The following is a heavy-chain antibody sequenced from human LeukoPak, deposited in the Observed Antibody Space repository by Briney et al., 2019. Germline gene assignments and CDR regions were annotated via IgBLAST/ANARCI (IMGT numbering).Heavy chain of an antibody. V-gene: IGHV3-7*01. Sequence: PGGSLRLSCAASGFTFRTYWMSWVRQAPGKGLEWVANIKQDGSEKYYVDSVKGRFTISRDNAKNSLYLQMNSLRAEDTAVYYCARSTVIQPYYYYYYYMDVWGKGTTVTVSS. J-gene: IGHJ6*03. CDR1: GFTFRTYW. D-gene: IGHD4-17*01. CDR2: IKQDGSEK. CDR3: ARSTVIQPYYYYYYYMDV.